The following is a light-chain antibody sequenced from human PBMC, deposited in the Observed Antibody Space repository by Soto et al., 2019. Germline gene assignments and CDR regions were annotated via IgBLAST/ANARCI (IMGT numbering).Light chain of an antibody. CDR3: SSFTTSRLYV. J-gene: IGLJ1*01. Sequence: SVLTQPTSVSGSPGQSIAIPCTGNGNDIGAYDYVSWYQHHPGKAPRLLIHGVRNRPPGISSRFSGFKSGLTASLTISGLQAEDEADYYCSSFTTSRLYVFGPGTKVTVL. CDR1: GNDIGAYDY. V-gene: IGLV2-14*01. CDR2: GVR.